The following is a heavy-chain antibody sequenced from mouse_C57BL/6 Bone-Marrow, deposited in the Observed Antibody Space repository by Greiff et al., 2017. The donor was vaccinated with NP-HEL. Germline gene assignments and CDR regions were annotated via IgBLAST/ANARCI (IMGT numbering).Heavy chain of an antibody. J-gene: IGHJ1*03. CDR3: AIFYVRVPPWYFDV. CDR1: GFSLTSYA. Sequence: QVQLKESGPGLVAPSQSLSITCTVSGFSLTSYAISWVRQPPGKGLEWLGVIWTGGGTNYNSALKSRLSISKDNSKSQVFLKMNSLQTDDTARYYCAIFYVRVPPWYFDVWGTGTTVTVSS. D-gene: IGHD1-1*01. V-gene: IGHV2-9-1*01. CDR2: IWTGGGT.